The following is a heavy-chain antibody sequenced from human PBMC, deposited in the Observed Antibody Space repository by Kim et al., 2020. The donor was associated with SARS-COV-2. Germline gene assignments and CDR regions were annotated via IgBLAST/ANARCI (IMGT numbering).Heavy chain of an antibody. CDR3: ARDSISNNWFDP. D-gene: IGHD6-13*01. J-gene: IGHJ5*02. CDR2: INHSGST. CDR1: GGSFSGYY. Sequence: SETLSLTCAVYGGSFSGYYWSWIRQPPGKGLEWIGEINHSGSTNYNPSLKSRVTISVDTSKNQFSLKLSSVTAADTAVYYCARDSISNNWFDPWGQGTLVPVSS. V-gene: IGHV4-34*01.